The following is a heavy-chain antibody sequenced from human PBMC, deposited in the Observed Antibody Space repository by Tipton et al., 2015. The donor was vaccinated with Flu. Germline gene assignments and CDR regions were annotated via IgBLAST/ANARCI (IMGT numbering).Heavy chain of an antibody. Sequence: GLVKPSETLSLTCSVSGDSMTSSRYYWGWIRQPPGKGLEWVGSIYYTGYPYHNPSLKSRLAMSIDTSKNQFSLRLSSMTAADTAVYYCAKVKFGWVESWAQGSLLTVSS. CDR3: AKVKFGWVES. V-gene: IGHV4-39*07. D-gene: IGHD3-16*01. J-gene: IGHJ5*01. CDR2: IYYTGYP. CDR1: GDSMTSSRYY.